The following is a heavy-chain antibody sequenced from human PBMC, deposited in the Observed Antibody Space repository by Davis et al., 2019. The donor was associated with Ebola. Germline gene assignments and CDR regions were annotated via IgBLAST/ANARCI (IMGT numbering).Heavy chain of an antibody. V-gene: IGHV3-7*03. J-gene: IGHJ4*02. CDR1: GFIVSNIY. CDR3: ARDHYDILTGLFDY. Sequence: GESLKISCAASGFIVSNIYMSWVRQAPGKGLEWVANIKQDGSEKYYVDSVKGRFTISRDNAKNSLYLQMNSLRAEDTAVYYCARDHYDILTGLFDYWGQGTLVTVSS. CDR2: IKQDGSEK. D-gene: IGHD3-9*01.